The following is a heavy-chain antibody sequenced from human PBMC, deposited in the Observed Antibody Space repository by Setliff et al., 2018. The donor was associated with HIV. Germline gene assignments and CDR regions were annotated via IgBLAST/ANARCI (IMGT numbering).Heavy chain of an antibody. V-gene: IGHV1-8*01. CDR2: VYASTGHT. J-gene: IGHJ6*03. D-gene: IGHD2-15*01. CDR3: ARGIDILVRMGIYYHYMDV. CDR1: GDKFGSFD. Sequence: ASVKVSCKTSGDKFGSFDINWVRQASGQGLEWVGWVYASTGHTAYARKFEGRVTMTWDTSTGIGYMELNSLRADDTAVYYCARGIDILVRMGIYYHYMDVWGKGTTVTVSS.